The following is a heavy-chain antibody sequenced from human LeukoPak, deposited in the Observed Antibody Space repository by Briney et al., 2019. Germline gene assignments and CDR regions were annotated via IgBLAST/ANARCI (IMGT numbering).Heavy chain of an antibody. V-gene: IGHV4-39*01. CDR2: IYYSGST. J-gene: IGHJ5*02. CDR1: GFTFSDYY. CDR3: ARHSKGWFDP. Sequence: GSLRLSCAASGFTFSDYYMSWIRQPPGKGLEWIGSIYYSGSTYYNPSLKSRVTISVDTSKNQFSLKLSSVTAADTAVYYCARHSKGWFDPWGQGTLVIVSS.